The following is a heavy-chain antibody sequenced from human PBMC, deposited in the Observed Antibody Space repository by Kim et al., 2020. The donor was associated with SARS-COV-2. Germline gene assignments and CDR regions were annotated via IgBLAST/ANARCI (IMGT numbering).Heavy chain of an antibody. CDR2: INPNSGGT. Sequence: ASVKVSCKASGYTFTGYYMHWVRQAPGQGLEWMGWINPNSGGTNYAQKFQGRVTMTRDTSISTAYMELSRLRSDDTAVYYCARARIVGATDYGMDVWGQGTTVTVSS. CDR1: GYTFTGYY. D-gene: IGHD1-26*01. J-gene: IGHJ6*02. CDR3: ARARIVGATDYGMDV. V-gene: IGHV1-2*02.